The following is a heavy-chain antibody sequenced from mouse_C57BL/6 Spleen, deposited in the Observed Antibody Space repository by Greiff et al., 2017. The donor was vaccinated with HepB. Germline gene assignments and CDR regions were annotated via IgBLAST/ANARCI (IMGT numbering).Heavy chain of an antibody. J-gene: IGHJ2*01. CDR2: INPNNGGT. D-gene: IGHD3-3*01. Sequence: EVQLQQSGPELVKPGASVKISCKASGYTFTDYYMNWVKQSHGKSLEWIGDINPNNGGTSYNQKFKGKATLTVDKSSSTAYMELRSLTSEDSAVYYCARSWGPNYFDYWGQGTTLTVSS. CDR1: GYTFTDYY. V-gene: IGHV1-26*01. CDR3: ARSWGPNYFDY.